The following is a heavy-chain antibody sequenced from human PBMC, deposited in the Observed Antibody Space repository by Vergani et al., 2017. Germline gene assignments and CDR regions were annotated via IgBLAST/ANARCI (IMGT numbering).Heavy chain of an antibody. V-gene: IGHV1-2*02. Sequence: QVQLMQSGPVMKKPGGSMKVSCQASESTFSDYNIHWVRQAPGQCLQWMGWISPKTGDTDYLQRFQDIVTMTRDASTKTVYLKMTRLTSDDTAIYYCAHSWNFGRRDWFDSWGPGTLVTVSS. CDR2: ISPKTGDT. CDR3: AHSWNFGRRDWFDS. J-gene: IGHJ5*01. CDR1: ESTFSDYN. D-gene: IGHD1-26*01.